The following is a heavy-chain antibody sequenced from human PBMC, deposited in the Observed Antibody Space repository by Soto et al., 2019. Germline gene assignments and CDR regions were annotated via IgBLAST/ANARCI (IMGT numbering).Heavy chain of an antibody. J-gene: IGHJ4*02. D-gene: IGHD3-22*01. CDR3: AKVGGYYYDSSGPDY. CDR1: GFTFSYCA. V-gene: IGHV3-23*01. Sequence: GGSLRLSCAASGFTFSYCAMTWVRQTPGKGLEWVSTITGSGDRTSYSDSVEGRFTISRDNSNNSLYLQMNSLRAEDTAVYYCAKVGGYYYDSSGPDYWGQGTLVTVSS. CDR2: ITGSGDRT.